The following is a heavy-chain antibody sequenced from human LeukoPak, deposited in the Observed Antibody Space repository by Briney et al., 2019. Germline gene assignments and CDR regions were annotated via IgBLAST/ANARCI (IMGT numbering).Heavy chain of an antibody. CDR3: ARGTAPRPGY. Sequence: PSETLSHTCTVPGGSISSYYWSWIRQPPGKGLEWIGYIHYSGSTNYNPSLKSRVTISVDTSKNQFSLNLSSVTTADTAVYYCARGTAPRPGYWGQGTLVTVSS. CDR1: GGSISSYY. D-gene: IGHD6-6*01. V-gene: IGHV4-59*01. J-gene: IGHJ4*02. CDR2: IHYSGST.